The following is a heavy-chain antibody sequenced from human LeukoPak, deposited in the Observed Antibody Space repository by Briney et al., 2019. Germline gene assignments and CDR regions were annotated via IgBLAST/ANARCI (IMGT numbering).Heavy chain of an antibody. Sequence: KSSETLSLTCTVSGASISSYYWSWIRQPPGKGLEWIGFIYTSGSTNYNPSLKSRVTISVDTSKNQFTSKNQFSLQLTSVTAADTAVYSCARHYSGSYSPFDSWGQGTLVTVSS. CDR1: GASISSYY. J-gene: IGHJ4*02. D-gene: IGHD1-26*01. V-gene: IGHV4-4*09. CDR2: IYTSGST. CDR3: ARHYSGSYSPFDS.